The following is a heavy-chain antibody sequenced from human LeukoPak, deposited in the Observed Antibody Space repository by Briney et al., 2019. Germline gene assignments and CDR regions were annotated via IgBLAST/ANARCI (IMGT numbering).Heavy chain of an antibody. Sequence: GGSLRLSCAASGFTFSSYAMSWVRQAPGKGLEWVSAISGSGGSTYYADSVKGRFTISRDNSKNTLYLQMNSLRAEDTAVYYCAKETRTLWFGELLSFDYWGQGTPVTVSS. CDR2: ISGSGGST. CDR3: AKETRTLWFGELLSFDY. CDR1: GFTFSSYA. V-gene: IGHV3-23*01. J-gene: IGHJ4*02. D-gene: IGHD3-10*01.